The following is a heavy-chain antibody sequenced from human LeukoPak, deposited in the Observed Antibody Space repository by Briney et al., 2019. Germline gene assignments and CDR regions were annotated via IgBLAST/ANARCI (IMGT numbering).Heavy chain of an antibody. CDR1: GGTFSSYA. D-gene: IGHD3-16*02. Sequence: GASVKVSCKASGGTFSSYAISWVRQAPGQGLEWMGGIIPIFGTANYAQKFQGRVTITADESTSTAYMELSSLRSEDTAVYYCARSGFTFGGLIINIDYWGQGTLVTVSS. V-gene: IGHV1-69*13. J-gene: IGHJ4*02. CDR3: ARSGFTFGGLIINIDY. CDR2: IIPIFGTA.